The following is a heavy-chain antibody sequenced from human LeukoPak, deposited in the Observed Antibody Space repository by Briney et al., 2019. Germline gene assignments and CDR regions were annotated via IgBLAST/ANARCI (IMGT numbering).Heavy chain of an antibody. Sequence: SDTLSLTCTVSGGSINSYYWSWIRQPPGKGLEWIGYIFYSGSTNYNPSLKSRVTISVDTSKNQFSLKLSSVTAADTAIYYCARRITTSGWYRDDYWGQGTLVTVSS. CDR3: ARRITTSGWYRDDY. CDR2: IFYSGST. D-gene: IGHD6-19*01. CDR1: GGSINSYY. J-gene: IGHJ4*02. V-gene: IGHV4-59*08.